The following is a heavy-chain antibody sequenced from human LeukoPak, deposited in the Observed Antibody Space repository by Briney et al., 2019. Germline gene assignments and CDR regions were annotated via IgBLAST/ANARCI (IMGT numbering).Heavy chain of an antibody. J-gene: IGHJ4*02. V-gene: IGHV1-2*02. Sequence: ASVTVSCKASGYTFAGYYMHWVRQAPGQGLEWMGCIKPNSDATDYAQKFQGRVTMTSDTSISTAYMELSRLHSDDTAVYYCARGYGGYSVEIYFDNWGQGTLATVSS. D-gene: IGHD4-23*01. CDR1: GYTFAGYY. CDR2: IKPNSDAT. CDR3: ARGYGGYSVEIYFDN.